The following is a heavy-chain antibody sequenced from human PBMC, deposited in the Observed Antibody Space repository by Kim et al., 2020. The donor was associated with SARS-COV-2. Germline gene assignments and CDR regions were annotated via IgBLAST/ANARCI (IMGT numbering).Heavy chain of an antibody. J-gene: IGHJ3*02. CDR3: ARDRGLLEWLSPDAFDI. CDR2: ISSSSSYI. Sequence: GGSLRLSCAASGFTFSSYSMNWVRQAPGKGLEWVSSISSSSSYIYYADSVKGRFTISRDNAKNSLYLQMNSLRAEDTAVYYCARDRGLLEWLSPDAFDIWGQGTMVTVSS. D-gene: IGHD3-3*01. V-gene: IGHV3-21*01. CDR1: GFTFSSYS.